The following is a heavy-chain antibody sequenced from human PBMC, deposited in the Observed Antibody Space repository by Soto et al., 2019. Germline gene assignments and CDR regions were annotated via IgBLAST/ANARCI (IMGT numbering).Heavy chain of an antibody. D-gene: IGHD2-2*02. CDR3: ARQPRYCSSTSCYNWGGPYWSYFDY. J-gene: IGHJ4*02. CDR1: GRSISSSSYY. CDR2: IYYSGST. Sequence: SETLSLTCSVSGRSISSSSYYWGWIRQPPGKGLEWIGSIYYSGSTYYNPSLKSRVTITVDTSKNQFSLKLSSVTAADTAVYYCARQPRYCSSTSCYNWGGPYWSYFDYWGQGTLVTVSS. V-gene: IGHV4-39*01.